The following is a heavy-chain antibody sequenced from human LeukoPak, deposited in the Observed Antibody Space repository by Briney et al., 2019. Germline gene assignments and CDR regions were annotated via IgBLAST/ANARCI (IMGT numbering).Heavy chain of an antibody. D-gene: IGHD3-22*01. CDR2: ISSSGSTI. J-gene: IGHJ4*02. V-gene: IGHV3-11*01. CDR1: GFTFSDYY. Sequence: GGSLRLSCAASGFTFSDYYMSWIRQAPGKGLERGSYISSSGSTIYYADSVKVRFTISRDNAKNSLYLQMNSLRAEDTAVYYCARALYYDSSGYLYYFDYWGQGTLVTVSS. CDR3: ARALYYDSSGYLYYFDY.